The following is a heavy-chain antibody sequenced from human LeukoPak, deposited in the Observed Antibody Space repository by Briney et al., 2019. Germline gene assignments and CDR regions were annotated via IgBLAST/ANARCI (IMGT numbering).Heavy chain of an antibody. V-gene: IGHV3-7*01. J-gene: IGHJ4*02. Sequence: PGGSLRLSCAASGFTFSNYWMSWVRQAPGKGLEWVASIKEDGSDKYYVDSVKGRFTISGDNAKNSLYLQVDSLRADDTAVYYCARDTYRFDDYWGQGTLVTVSS. CDR1: GFTFSNYW. CDR2: IKEDGSDK. CDR3: ARDTYRFDDY.